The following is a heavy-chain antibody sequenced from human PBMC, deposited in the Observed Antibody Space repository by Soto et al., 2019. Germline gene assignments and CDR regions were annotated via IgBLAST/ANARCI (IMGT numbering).Heavy chain of an antibody. CDR3: ARGGTSGWLKGAYDV. D-gene: IGHD6-19*01. CDR1: GGTLNKHA. J-gene: IGHJ3*01. V-gene: IGHV1-69*01. Sequence: QVQLVQSGAEVKKPGSSVKVSCRASGGTLNKHAITWVRRAPGLGLEWLGGIIPMFGIPNYPQKFQGRVTITADDSTNTSHMELNSLTSDDTAVYHCARGGTSGWLKGAYDVWGQGTMVTVSS. CDR2: IIPMFGIP.